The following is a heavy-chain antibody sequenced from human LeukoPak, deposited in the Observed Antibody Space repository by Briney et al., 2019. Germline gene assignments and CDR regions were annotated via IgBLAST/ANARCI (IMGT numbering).Heavy chain of an antibody. J-gene: IGHJ5*02. CDR3: FGGYCSGGSCKTNWFDP. V-gene: IGHV4-59*08. CDR1: GGSISGYY. CDR2: IYYSGST. D-gene: IGHD2-15*01. Sequence: SETLSLTCTVSGGSISGYYWSWIRQPPGKGLEWIGYIYYSGSTNYNPSLKSRVTISVDTSKNQFSLKLSSVTAADTAVYYCFGGYCSGGSCKTNWFDPWGQGTLVTVSS.